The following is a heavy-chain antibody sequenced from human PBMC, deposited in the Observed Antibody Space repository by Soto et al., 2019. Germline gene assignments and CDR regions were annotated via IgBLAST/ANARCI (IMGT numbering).Heavy chain of an antibody. Sequence: QVQLVQSGAEVRKPGSSVRVSCKASGGSFNRHTISWVRQAPGQGLEWMGGIIPIFGTANHAQKFQGRVTIIADXSTSXVYMELSSLRSDDTAIYYCARGWGYDSTDYYYAYWGQGTLVIVSS. CDR1: GGSFNRHT. CDR3: ARGWGYDSTDYYYAY. CDR2: IIPIFGTA. J-gene: IGHJ4*02. V-gene: IGHV1-69*01. D-gene: IGHD3-22*01.